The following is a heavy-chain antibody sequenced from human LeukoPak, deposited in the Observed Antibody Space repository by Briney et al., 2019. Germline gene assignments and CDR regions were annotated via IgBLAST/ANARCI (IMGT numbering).Heavy chain of an antibody. D-gene: IGHD2-2*01. CDR1: GLTFSDYY. V-gene: IGHV3-11*04. CDR3: ARSCSSTSCYFNY. J-gene: IGHJ4*02. CDR2: ISSSGSTI. Sequence: KPGGSLRLSCAASGLTFSDYYMSWIRQAPGKGLEWVSYISSSGSTIYYADSVKGRFTISRDNAKNSLYLQMNSLRAEDTAVYYCARSCSSTSCYFNYWGQGTLVTVSS.